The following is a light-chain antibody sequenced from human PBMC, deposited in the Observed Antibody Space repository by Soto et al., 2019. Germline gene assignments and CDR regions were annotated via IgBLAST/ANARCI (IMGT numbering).Light chain of an antibody. CDR3: SSHAGSNNLL. J-gene: IGLJ2*01. V-gene: IGLV2-8*01. CDR1: SSDVGGYDY. CDR2: EVT. Sequence: QSVLTQPPSASGSRGQSVTISCTGTSSDVGGYDYVSWYQQHPGKAPKLLIYEVTKRPSGVPDRFSGSKSGNTASLTVSGLQAEDEAGYYCSSHAGSNNLLFGGGTQLTVL.